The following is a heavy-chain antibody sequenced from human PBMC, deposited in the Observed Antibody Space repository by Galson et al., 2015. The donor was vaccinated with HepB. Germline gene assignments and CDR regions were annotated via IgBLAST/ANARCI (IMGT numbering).Heavy chain of an antibody. CDR3: ARAGAAGYYFLVYSY. CDR2: INPSGGST. J-gene: IGHJ4*02. V-gene: IGHV1-46*01. Sequence: VKVSCKASGYTFTSYYMHWVRQAPGQGLEWMGIINPSGGSTSYAQKFQGRVTMTRDTSTSTVYMELSSLRSEDTAVYYCARAGAAGYYFLVYSYWGQGTLVTVSS. CDR1: GYTFTSYY. D-gene: IGHD3-22*01.